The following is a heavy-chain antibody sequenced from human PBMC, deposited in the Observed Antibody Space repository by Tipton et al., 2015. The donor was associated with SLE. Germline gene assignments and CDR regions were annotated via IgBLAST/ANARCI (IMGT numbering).Heavy chain of an antibody. D-gene: IGHD2-21*01. Sequence: TLSLTCTVSGGSISSSSYYWGWIRQPPGKGLEWIGSIYYSGSTYYNPSLKSRVTISVDTSKNQFSLKLSSVTAADTAVYYCARDDSWAYCGGDCGGYFDLWGGGTLVTVSS. CDR3: ARDDSWAYCGGDCGGYFDL. J-gene: IGHJ2*01. V-gene: IGHV4-39*07. CDR2: IYYSGST. CDR1: GGSISSSSYY.